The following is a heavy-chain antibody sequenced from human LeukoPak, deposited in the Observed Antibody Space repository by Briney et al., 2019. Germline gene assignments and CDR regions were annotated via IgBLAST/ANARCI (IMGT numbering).Heavy chain of an antibody. CDR2: IYTSGST. D-gene: IGHD6-13*01. V-gene: IGHV4-4*07. Sequence: SETLSLTCTVSGGSINSYYWSWIRQPAGKGLEWIGRIYTSGSTNYNPSLKSRVTISVDTSKNQFSLKLSSVTAADTAVYYCARAPSGIAAAGTISWGQGTLVTVSS. CDR3: ARAPSGIAAAGTIS. CDR1: GGSINSYY. J-gene: IGHJ5*02.